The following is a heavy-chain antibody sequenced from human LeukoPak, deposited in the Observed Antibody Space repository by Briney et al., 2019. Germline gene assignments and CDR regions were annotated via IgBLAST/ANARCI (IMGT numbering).Heavy chain of an antibody. J-gene: IGHJ4*02. Sequence: ASVKVFCKASGYTFTSYDINWVRQATGQGLEWLGYMNPNSGNTGYAQKFQGRVTITSDTSINTAYMELSSLRSDDTAVYYCAREPRRFGDWGQGTLVTVSS. V-gene: IGHV1-8*01. CDR2: MNPNSGNT. D-gene: IGHD3-10*01. CDR1: GYTFTSYD. CDR3: AREPRRFGD.